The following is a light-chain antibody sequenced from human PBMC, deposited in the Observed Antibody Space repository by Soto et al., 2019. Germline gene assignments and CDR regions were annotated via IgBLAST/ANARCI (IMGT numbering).Light chain of an antibody. CDR1: SSNIGRGYD. V-gene: IGLV1-40*01. CDR3: QTFDSSLTISWV. CDR2: GDS. J-gene: IGLJ3*02. Sequence: QSVLTQPPSVSGAPGQRVTISCTGSSSNIGRGYDVHWYQQFPGSAPRLLLSGDSNRPSGVPDRFSGFRSGTSASLAITGLQAEDEADYYCQTFDSSLTISWVFGGGTQLTVL.